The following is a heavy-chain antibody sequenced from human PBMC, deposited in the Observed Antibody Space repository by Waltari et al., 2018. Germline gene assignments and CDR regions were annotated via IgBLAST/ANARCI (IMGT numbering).Heavy chain of an antibody. D-gene: IGHD3-22*01. J-gene: IGHJ4*02. CDR1: GYSISSGYY. V-gene: IGHV4-38-2*02. CDR2: IHHSGST. CDR3: ARDRTYYYDSSGYSHGGFDC. Sequence: VQLQESGPGLVKPPETLSLTCTVSGYSISSGYYWGWIRHPPGKGREWSWSIHHSGSTYYNPYLKSRVTISVDTSKNQCTVKRSAVTAADTAVYDCARDRTYYYDSSGYSHGGFDCWGQGTLVTVAA.